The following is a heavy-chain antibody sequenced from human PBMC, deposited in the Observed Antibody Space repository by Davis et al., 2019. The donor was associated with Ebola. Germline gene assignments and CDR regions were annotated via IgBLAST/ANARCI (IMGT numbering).Heavy chain of an antibody. CDR2: IYSGGST. Sequence: GESLKISCAASGFTVSSNYMSWVRQAPGKGLEWVSVIYSGGSTYYADSVKGRFTISRDNSKNTLYLQMNSLRAEDTAVYYCARQWLVRRFDYWGQGTLVTVSS. J-gene: IGHJ4*02. V-gene: IGHV3-66*02. CDR1: GFTVSSNY. D-gene: IGHD6-19*01. CDR3: ARQWLVRRFDY.